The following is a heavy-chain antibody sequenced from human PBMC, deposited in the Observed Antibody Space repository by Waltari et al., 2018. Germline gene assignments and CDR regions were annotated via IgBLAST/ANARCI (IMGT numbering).Heavy chain of an antibody. CDR2: IIPIFGTA. Sequence: QVQLVQSGAEVKKPGSSVKVSCKASGGTFSSYAISWVRQAPGQGLEWMGGIIPIFGTANYAQKFQGRVTITADKSTSTAYMELSSLRSEDTAVYYCARAGCSSTSCYGVYYFDYWGQGTLVAVSS. V-gene: IGHV1-69*14. CDR3: ARAGCSSTSCYGVYYFDY. CDR1: GGTFSSYA. D-gene: IGHD2-2*01. J-gene: IGHJ4*02.